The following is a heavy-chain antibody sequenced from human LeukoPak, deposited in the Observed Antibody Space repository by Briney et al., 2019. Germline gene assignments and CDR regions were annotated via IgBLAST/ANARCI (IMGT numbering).Heavy chain of an antibody. V-gene: IGHV1-2*02. CDR3: ARACSGGGCYEGGGDY. J-gene: IGHJ4*02. CDR1: GYTFTGYY. CDR2: INPNIGAT. D-gene: IGHD2-15*01. Sequence: ASVKVSCKASGYTFTGYYIHWVRQAPGQGLEWMGWINPNIGATTYAQKFQGRVTMTGDTSISTAYMELSRLRSDDTAVYYCARACSGGGCYEGGGDYWGQGTLVTVSS.